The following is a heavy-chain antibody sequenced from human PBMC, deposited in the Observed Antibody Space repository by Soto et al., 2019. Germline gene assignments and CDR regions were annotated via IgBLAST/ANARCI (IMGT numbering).Heavy chain of an antibody. D-gene: IGHD2-15*01. CDR3: AREDIVA. Sequence: ASVKVSCKASGSTFTSYAMHWVRQAPGQRLEWMGWINAGNGNTKYSQKFQGIFSFTRDTSARTAYMELSSLRSEDTAVYYCAREDIVAWGQGTLVTVSS. CDR1: GSTFTSYA. CDR2: INAGNGNT. V-gene: IGHV1-3*01. J-gene: IGHJ5*02.